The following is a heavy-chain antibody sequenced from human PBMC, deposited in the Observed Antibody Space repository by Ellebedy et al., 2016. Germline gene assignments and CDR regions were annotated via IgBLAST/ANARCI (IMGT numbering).Heavy chain of an antibody. D-gene: IGHD6-6*01. CDR3: ARDSSARGRPYYYYYMDV. Sequence: SETLSLXXTVTDGSFNHYLWSYIRQSAGEGLEWIGRISPSGSTNYSPSLKSRVTISVDTSKNQFSLKLSSVTAADTAVYYCARDSSARGRPYYYYYMDVWGKGTTVTVSS. CDR1: DGSFNHYL. J-gene: IGHJ6*03. CDR2: ISPSGST. V-gene: IGHV4-4*07.